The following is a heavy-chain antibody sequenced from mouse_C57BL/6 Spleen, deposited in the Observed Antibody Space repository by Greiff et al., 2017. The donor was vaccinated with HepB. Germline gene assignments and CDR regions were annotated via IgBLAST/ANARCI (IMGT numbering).Heavy chain of an antibody. CDR1: GFTFTDYY. CDR2: IRNKANGYTT. CDR3: ARYYYGSIYWYFDV. D-gene: IGHD1-1*01. J-gene: IGHJ1*03. V-gene: IGHV7-3*01. Sequence: DVKLVESGGGLVQPGGSLSLSCAASGFTFTDYYMSWVRQPPGKALEWLGFIRNKANGYTTEYSASVKGRFTISRDNSQSILYLQMNALRAEDSATYYCARYYYGSIYWYFDVWGTGTTVTVSS.